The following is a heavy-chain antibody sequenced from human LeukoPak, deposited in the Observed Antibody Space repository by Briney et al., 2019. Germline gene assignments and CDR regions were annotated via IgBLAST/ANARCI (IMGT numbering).Heavy chain of an antibody. CDR3: ARGDIVVVVAATIDY. D-gene: IGHD2-15*01. V-gene: IGHV3-30-3*01. Sequence: GGSLRLSCAASGFTFSSYAMHWVRQAPGKGLEWVAVISYDGSNKYYADSVKGRFTISRDNSKNTLYLQMNSLRAEDTAVYYCARGDIVVVVAATIDYWGQGTLVTVSS. CDR2: ISYDGSNK. CDR1: GFTFSSYA. J-gene: IGHJ4*02.